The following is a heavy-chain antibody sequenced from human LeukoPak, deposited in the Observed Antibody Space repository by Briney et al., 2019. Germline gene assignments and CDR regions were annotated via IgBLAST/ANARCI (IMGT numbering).Heavy chain of an antibody. V-gene: IGHV4-59*01. D-gene: IGHD4-23*01. J-gene: IGHJ4*02. CDR3: ASGGNPTFDY. CDR2: IYYSGST. Sequence: SETLSLTCAVYGGSFSGYYWSWIRQPPGKGLEWIGYIYYSGSTNYNPSLKSRVTISVDTYKNQFSLKLSSVTAADTAVYYCASGGNPTFDYWGQGTLVTVSS. CDR1: GGSFSGYY.